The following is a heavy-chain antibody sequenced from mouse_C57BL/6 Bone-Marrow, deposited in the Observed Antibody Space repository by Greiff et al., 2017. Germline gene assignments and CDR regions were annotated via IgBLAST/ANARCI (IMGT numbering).Heavy chain of an antibody. CDR3: ASSGTTVDY. V-gene: IGHV1-59*01. D-gene: IGHD1-1*01. CDR1: GYTFTSYW. Sequence: QVQLQQPGAELVRPGTSVKLSCKASGYTFTSYWMHWVKQRPGQGLEWIGVIDPSDSYTNYNQKFKGKATLTVDTSSSTAYMQLSSLTSEDSAVYDWASSGTTVDYWGQGTTLTVSS. J-gene: IGHJ2*01. CDR2: IDPSDSYT.